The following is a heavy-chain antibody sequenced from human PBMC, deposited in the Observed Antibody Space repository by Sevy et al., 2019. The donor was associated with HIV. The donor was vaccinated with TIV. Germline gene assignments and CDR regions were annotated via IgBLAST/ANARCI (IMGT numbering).Heavy chain of an antibody. CDR1: GGSISSSSYY. CDR3: ARQRGSSWYVAFDI. Sequence: SETLSLTCTVSGGSISSSSYYWGWIRQPTGKRQEWIGSIYYSGSTYYNPSLKSRVTISVDTSKNQFSLKLSSVTAADTAVYYCARQRGSSWYVAFDIWGQGTMVTVSS. J-gene: IGHJ3*02. D-gene: IGHD6-13*01. CDR2: IYYSGST. V-gene: IGHV4-39*01.